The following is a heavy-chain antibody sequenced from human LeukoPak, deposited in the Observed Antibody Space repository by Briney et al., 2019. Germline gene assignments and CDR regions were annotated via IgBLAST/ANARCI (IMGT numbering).Heavy chain of an antibody. D-gene: IGHD3-3*01. CDR2: ISSSSSYI. CDR3: AAFTIFGVPPY. J-gene: IGHJ4*02. Sequence: GGSLRLSCAASGFTFSSYSMNWVRQAQGKGLEWVSSISSSSSYIYYADSVKGRFTISRDNAKNSLYLQMNSLRAEDTAVYYCAAFTIFGVPPYWGQGTLVTVSS. V-gene: IGHV3-21*01. CDR1: GFTFSSYS.